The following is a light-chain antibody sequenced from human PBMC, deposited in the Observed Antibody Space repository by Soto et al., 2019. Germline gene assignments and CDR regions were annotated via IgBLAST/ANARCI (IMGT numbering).Light chain of an antibody. J-gene: IGLJ1*01. CDR1: SSDVGNYNL. V-gene: IGLV2-23*01. CDR3: CSYAGSSLYV. Sequence: QSVLTQPASVSGSPGQSITISCTGTSSDVGNYNLVSWYQQHPGKAPKLMIYEGSKRPSGVSNRFSGSKSGNMASLTISGLQAEDEADYYCCSYAGSSLYVFGTGTKVTVL. CDR2: EGS.